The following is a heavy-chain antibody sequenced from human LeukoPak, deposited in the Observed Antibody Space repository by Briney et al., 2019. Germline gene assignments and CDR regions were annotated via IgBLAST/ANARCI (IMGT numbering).Heavy chain of an antibody. CDR3: ARWDGTSYHYMDV. CDR2: INPSGGIT. CDR1: GYTFTDYY. V-gene: IGHV1-46*01. Sequence: GASVKVSCKASGYTFTDYYMHWVRQTPGQGLEWMGIINPSGGITSYAQKFQGRVTMTRDMSTSTLYMELSSLRFEDTAVYYCARWDGTSYHYMDVWGKGTTVTVSS. J-gene: IGHJ6*03. D-gene: IGHD1-26*01.